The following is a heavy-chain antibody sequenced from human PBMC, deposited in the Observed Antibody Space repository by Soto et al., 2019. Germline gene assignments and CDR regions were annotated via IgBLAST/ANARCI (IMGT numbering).Heavy chain of an antibody. CDR1: SGSISSNW. CDR3: SSQTYSYAWHH. D-gene: IGHD5-18*01. CDR2: MFHSGST. Sequence: SETLSLTRSDSSGSISSNWWSWVRQSPGKGLEWIGEMFHSGSTNYNPSLNSRVSISVDKSRSFFSLDLFSVTAADTAVYYCSSQTYSYAWHHWGQGIQVTVFS. J-gene: IGHJ5*02. V-gene: IGHV4-4*02.